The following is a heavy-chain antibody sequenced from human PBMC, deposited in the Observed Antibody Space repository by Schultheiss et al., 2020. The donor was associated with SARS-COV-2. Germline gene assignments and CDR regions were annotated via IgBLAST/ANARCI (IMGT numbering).Heavy chain of an antibody. Sequence: SETLSLTCTVSGGSISSYYWSWIRQPPGKGLEWIGEINHSGSTNYNPSLKSRVTISVDTSKNQFSLKLSSVTAADTAVYYCARPMGAKMSFDIWGQGTMVTVSS. CDR1: GGSISSYY. D-gene: IGHD1-26*01. J-gene: IGHJ3*02. CDR3: ARPMGAKMSFDI. CDR2: INHSGST. V-gene: IGHV4-34*01.